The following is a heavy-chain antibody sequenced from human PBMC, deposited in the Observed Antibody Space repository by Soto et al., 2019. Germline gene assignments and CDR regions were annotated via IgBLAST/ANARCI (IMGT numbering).Heavy chain of an antibody. J-gene: IGHJ4*02. D-gene: IGHD5-12*01. Sequence: QVQLQQWGAGLLKPSETLSLNCAVTGGSLSGYYWSWIRQPPGKGLEWIGEVKDGGHTNYSPSLRGRVTLSSDTSNNQFSIRLNSATAADTGVYYCARGQEGVVATHWDQGSLVTVSS. CDR2: VKDGGHT. V-gene: IGHV4-34*01. CDR3: ARGQEGVVATH. CDR1: GGSLSGYY.